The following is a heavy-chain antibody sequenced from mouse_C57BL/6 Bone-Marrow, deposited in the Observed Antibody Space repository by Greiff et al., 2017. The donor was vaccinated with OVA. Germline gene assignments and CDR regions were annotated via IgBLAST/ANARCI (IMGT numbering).Heavy chain of an antibody. CDR2: ISSGGDYI. CDR3: TREGYSNYDYAMDY. V-gene: IGHV5-9-1*02. D-gene: IGHD2-5*01. J-gene: IGHJ4*01. CDR1: GFTFSSYA. Sequence: EVKLVESGEGLVKPGGSLKLSCAASGFTFSSYAMSWVRQTPEKRLEWVAYISSGGDYIYYADTVKGRFTISRDNARNTLYLKMSSLKSEDTAMYYFTREGYSNYDYAMDYWGQGTSVTVS.